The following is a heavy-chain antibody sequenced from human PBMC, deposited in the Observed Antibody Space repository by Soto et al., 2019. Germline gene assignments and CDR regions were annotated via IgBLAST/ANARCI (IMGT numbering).Heavy chain of an antibody. CDR1: GGSISSGGYY. V-gene: IGHV4-31*03. CDR2: LYYTGST. J-gene: IGHJ4*02. CDR3: ASGIMEWLVDH. Sequence: QVQLQESGPGLVKPSQTLSLTCTVSGGSISSGGYYWSWIRQHPGKGLEWIGYLYYTGSTYYNPSLKSRVTMSVDTSKNYFSLDLSSVTAADTAVYYCASGIMEWLVDHWGQGTLVTVSS. D-gene: IGHD6-19*01.